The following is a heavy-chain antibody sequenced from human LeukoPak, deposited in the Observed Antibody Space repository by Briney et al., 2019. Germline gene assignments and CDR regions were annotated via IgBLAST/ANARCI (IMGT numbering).Heavy chain of an antibody. CDR1: GFTFSNAW. J-gene: IGHJ4*02. CDR2: INWNGGST. CDR3: ARRQQWLANDY. D-gene: IGHD6-19*01. Sequence: GGSLRLSCAASGFTFSNAWMSWVRQAPGKGLEWVSGINWNGGSTGYADSVKGRFTISRDNAKNSLYLQMNSLRAEDTALYYCARRQQWLANDYWGQGTLVTVSS. V-gene: IGHV3-20*04.